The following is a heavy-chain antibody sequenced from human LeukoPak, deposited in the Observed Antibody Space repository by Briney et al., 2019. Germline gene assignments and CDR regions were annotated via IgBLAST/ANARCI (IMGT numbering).Heavy chain of an antibody. V-gene: IGHV4-38-2*02. CDR2: IYHSGST. J-gene: IGHJ4*02. D-gene: IGHD6-19*01. CDR1: GGSISSYY. CDR3: ARDSSAVADY. Sequence: SETLSLTCTVSGGSISSYYWGWIRQPPGKGLEWVGSIYHSGSTYYHPSLRSRVTISVDTSKNQFSLRLSSVTAADTAVYYCARDSSAVADYWGQGTLVTVSS.